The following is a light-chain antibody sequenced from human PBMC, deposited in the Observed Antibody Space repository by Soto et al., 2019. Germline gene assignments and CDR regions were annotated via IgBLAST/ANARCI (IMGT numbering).Light chain of an antibody. CDR1: QSVSSN. J-gene: IGKJ1*01. V-gene: IGKV3-15*01. Sequence: IVVTHSPATLSVSPGERATLSCRASQSVSSNLAWYQQKPGQAPRLLIYGASTRATGIPARFSGSGSGIEFTLTISSLQSEDFAVYYCQVYNNWPRTFGQGTKVDIK. CDR3: QVYNNWPRT. CDR2: GAS.